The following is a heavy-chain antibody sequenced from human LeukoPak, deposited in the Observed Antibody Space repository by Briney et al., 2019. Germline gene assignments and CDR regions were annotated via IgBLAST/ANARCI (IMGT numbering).Heavy chain of an antibody. CDR3: ARDPPYYYDSSGYYDY. Sequence: GGSLRLSCAASGFTVSSNYMSWVRQAPGKGLEWVSVIYSGGSTYYADSVKGRFTISRDNSKNTLHLQMNSLRAEDTAVYYCARDPPYYYDSSGYYDYWGQGTLVTVSS. J-gene: IGHJ4*02. CDR1: GFTVSSNY. V-gene: IGHV3-53*01. D-gene: IGHD3-22*01. CDR2: IYSGGST.